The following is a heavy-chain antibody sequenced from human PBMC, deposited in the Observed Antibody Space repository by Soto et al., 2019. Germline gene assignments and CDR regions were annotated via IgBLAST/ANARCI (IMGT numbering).Heavy chain of an antibody. CDR3: ARDGPNGPNDADY. D-gene: IGHD1-1*01. Sequence: QVQLVESGGGVVQPGRSLRLSCIASGFTFSRFSMHWVRQAPGKGLEWVAVVSHERNTTYYVDSVKGRFTISRDNSKNTIYLQMNSLRPDDTAVYYCARDGPNGPNDADYWGQGTLVTVSS. V-gene: IGHV3-30-3*01. J-gene: IGHJ4*02. CDR1: GFTFSRFS. CDR2: VSHERNTT.